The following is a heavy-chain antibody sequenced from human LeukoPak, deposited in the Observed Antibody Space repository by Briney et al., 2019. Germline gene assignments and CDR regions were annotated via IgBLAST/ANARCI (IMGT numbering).Heavy chain of an antibody. CDR2: INHSGST. J-gene: IGHJ5*02. V-gene: IGHV4-34*01. Sequence: PSETLSLTCAVYGGSFSGYYWSWIRQPPGKGLEWIGEINHSGSTNYNPSLKSRVTISVDTSKNQFSLKLSSVTAADTAVYYCARGRRRTVTTTRWFDPWGQGTLVTVSS. CDR3: ARGRRRTVTTTRWFDP. CDR1: GGSFSGYY. D-gene: IGHD4-17*01.